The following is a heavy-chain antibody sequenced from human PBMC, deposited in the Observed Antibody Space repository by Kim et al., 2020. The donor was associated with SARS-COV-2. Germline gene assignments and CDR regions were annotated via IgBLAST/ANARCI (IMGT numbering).Heavy chain of an antibody. V-gene: IGHV4-39*01. CDR1: GGSISSSSYY. Sequence: SETLSLTCTVSGGSISSSSYYWGWIRQPPGKGLEWIGSIYYSGSTYYNPSLKSRVTISVDTSKNQFSLKLSSVTAADTAVYYCARRGSSSWYGPYYFDYWGQGTLVTVSS. J-gene: IGHJ4*02. CDR3: ARRGSSSWYGPYYFDY. CDR2: IYYSGST. D-gene: IGHD6-13*01.